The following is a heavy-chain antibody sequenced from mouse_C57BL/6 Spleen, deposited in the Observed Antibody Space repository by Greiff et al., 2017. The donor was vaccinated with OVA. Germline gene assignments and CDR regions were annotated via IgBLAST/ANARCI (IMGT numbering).Heavy chain of an antibody. V-gene: IGHV5-17*01. CDR3: ARITTVVGSAMDY. CDR1: GFTFSDYG. Sequence: DVKLVESGGGLVKPGGSLKLSCAASGFTFSDYGMHWVRQAPEKGLEWVAYISSGSSTIYYADTVKGRFTISRDNAKNTLFLQMTSLRSEDTAMYYCARITTVVGSAMDYWGQGTSVTVSS. CDR2: ISSGSSTI. J-gene: IGHJ4*01. D-gene: IGHD1-1*01.